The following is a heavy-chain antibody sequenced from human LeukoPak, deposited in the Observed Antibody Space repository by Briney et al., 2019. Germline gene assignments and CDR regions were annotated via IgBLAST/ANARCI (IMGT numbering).Heavy chain of an antibody. Sequence: ASVKVSCKVSGYTLTELAMHWVRQAPGKGLEWMGGFDPEKGETIYTQQLQGRLTMTEDTSTDTAYMELSSLTSDDTAVYYCATPLGPLGLIPYYFDYWGQGTLVTVSS. J-gene: IGHJ4*02. V-gene: IGHV1-24*01. CDR1: GYTLTELA. CDR2: FDPEKGET. CDR3: ATPLGPLGLIPYYFDY. D-gene: IGHD2-21*01.